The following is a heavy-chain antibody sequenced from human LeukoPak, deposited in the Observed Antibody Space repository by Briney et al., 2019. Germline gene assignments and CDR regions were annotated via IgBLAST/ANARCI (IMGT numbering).Heavy chain of an antibody. CDR1: GGSISSYY. V-gene: IGHV4-59*08. CDR2: IYYSGST. Sequence: PSETLSLTCSVSGGSISSYYWSWIRQPPGKGLEWIGYIYYSGSTNYNPSLKSRVTISVDTSKNQFSLKLSSVTAADTAVYYCASFGGSYHLFDYWGQGTLVTVSS. CDR3: ASFGGSYHLFDY. J-gene: IGHJ4*02. D-gene: IGHD1-26*01.